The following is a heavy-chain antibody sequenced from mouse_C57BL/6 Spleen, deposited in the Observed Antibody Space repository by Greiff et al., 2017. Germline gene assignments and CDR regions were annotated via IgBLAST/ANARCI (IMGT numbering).Heavy chain of an antibody. CDR3: ARTITTVGADWYFDD. V-gene: IGHV1-76*01. D-gene: IGHD1-1*01. CDR1: GYTFTDYY. Sequence: QVQLQQSGAELVRPGASVKLSCKASGYTFTDYYIHWVKQRPGQGLEWIARIYPGSGNTYYNEKFKGKATLTAEKSSSTAYMQLSSLTSEDSAVYFCARTITTVGADWYFDDWGTGTTVTVSS. J-gene: IGHJ1*03. CDR2: IYPGSGNT.